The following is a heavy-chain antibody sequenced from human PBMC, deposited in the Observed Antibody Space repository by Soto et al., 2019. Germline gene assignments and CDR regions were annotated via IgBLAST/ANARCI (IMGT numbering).Heavy chain of an antibody. CDR1: GFTFSSYS. CDR3: ARDQKHSSGYYYWNYYGMDV. J-gene: IGHJ6*02. CDR2: ISSSSSYI. V-gene: IGHV3-21*01. D-gene: IGHD3-22*01. Sequence: GGSLRLSCAASGFTFSSYSMNWVRQAPGKGLEWVSSISSSSSYIYYADSVKGRFTISRDNAKNSLYLQMNSLRAEDTAVYYCARDQKHSSGYYYWNYYGMDVWGQGTTVTVYS.